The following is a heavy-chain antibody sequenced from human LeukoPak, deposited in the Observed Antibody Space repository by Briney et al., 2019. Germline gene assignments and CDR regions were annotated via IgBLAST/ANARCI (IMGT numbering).Heavy chain of an antibody. CDR1: GFTFSSHG. Sequence: PGGSLRLSCAASGFTFSSHGMHWVRQAPGEGLEWVAFIRHDETRIFYGDSVKGRFTISRDNSKNMVYLQLNSLSAEDTALYYCAKSVIPNSYQGTYYMDVWGKGTTVTVFS. D-gene: IGHD3-16*02. CDR2: IRHDETRI. V-gene: IGHV3-30*02. CDR3: AKSVIPNSYQGTYYMDV. J-gene: IGHJ6*03.